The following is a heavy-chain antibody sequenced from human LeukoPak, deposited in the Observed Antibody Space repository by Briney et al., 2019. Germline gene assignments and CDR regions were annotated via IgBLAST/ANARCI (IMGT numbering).Heavy chain of an antibody. D-gene: IGHD3-3*01. CDR2: ISGSGGST. V-gene: IGHV3-23*01. CDR3: AGDQSGYFYFDL. Sequence: GGSLRLSCAASGFTFSSYAMSWVRQAPGKGLEWVSAISGSGGSTYYADSVKGRFTISRDNSKNTLYLQMNSLRAEDTAVYYCAGDQSGYFYFDLWGRGTLVTVSS. CDR1: GFTFSSYA. J-gene: IGHJ2*01.